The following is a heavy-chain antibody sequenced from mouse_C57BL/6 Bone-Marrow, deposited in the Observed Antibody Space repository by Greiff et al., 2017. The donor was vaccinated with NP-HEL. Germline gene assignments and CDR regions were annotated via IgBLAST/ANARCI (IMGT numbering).Heavy chain of an antibody. Sequence: VQLKQSGGGLVQPGGSLSLSCAASGFTFTDYYMSWVRQPPGKALEWLGFIRNKANGYTTEYSASVKSRFTLSRDNSQSILYLQMNALRAEDSATYYCARSIYYDYADDPFYAMDYWGQGTSVTVSS. V-gene: IGHV7-3*01. D-gene: IGHD2-4*01. CDR1: GFTFTDYY. J-gene: IGHJ4*01. CDR2: IRNKANGYTT. CDR3: ARSIYYDYADDPFYAMDY.